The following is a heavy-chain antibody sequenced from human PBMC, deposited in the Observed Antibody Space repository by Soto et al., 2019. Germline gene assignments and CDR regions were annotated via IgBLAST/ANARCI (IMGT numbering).Heavy chain of an antibody. D-gene: IGHD5-18*01. J-gene: IGHJ4*02. Sequence: SETLSLTCAVYGGSFSGYYWGWIRQPPGKGLEWIGEINHSGSTNYNPSLKSRVTISVDTSKNQFSLKLSSVTAADTAVYYCARVGYSYGYVYGFDYWGQGTLVTVSS. CDR1: GGSFSGYY. CDR2: INHSGST. V-gene: IGHV4-34*01. CDR3: ARVGYSYGYVYGFDY.